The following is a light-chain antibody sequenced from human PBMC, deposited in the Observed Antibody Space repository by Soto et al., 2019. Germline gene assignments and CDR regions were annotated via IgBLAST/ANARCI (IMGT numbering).Light chain of an antibody. CDR2: AVS. CDR1: QGSRND. V-gene: IGKV1-6*01. CDR3: LQDYSTPTT. J-gene: IGKJ1*01. Sequence: AIQMTHSPASLSASLGDGVTLTSRASQGSRNDVGWYQQKPGKAPKLLIYAVSSLQSGVPSRFSGSGYGTDFILTISSLQTEDFATYYCLQDYSTPTTFGQGTKVDIK.